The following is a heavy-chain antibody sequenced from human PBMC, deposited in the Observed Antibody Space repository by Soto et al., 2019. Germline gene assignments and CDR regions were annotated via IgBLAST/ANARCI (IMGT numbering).Heavy chain of an antibody. Sequence: PSETLSLTCTFSADSISSYYWGWIRQPPGKGLDWIGYIYYSGTTSYNPSLKSRVTILIDTSKNQVSLKMTSVHAADTAVYYCARENLRWFDPWGQGTMVTVSS. D-gene: IGHD3-9*01. CDR1: ADSISSYY. CDR2: IYYSGTT. V-gene: IGHV4-59*01. CDR3: ARENLRWFDP. J-gene: IGHJ5*02.